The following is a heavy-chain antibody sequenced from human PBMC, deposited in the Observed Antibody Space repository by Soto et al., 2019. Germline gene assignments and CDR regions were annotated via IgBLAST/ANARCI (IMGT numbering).Heavy chain of an antibody. CDR1: GYTFTSDD. J-gene: IGHJ4*02. CDR3: AREVVGAVAG. V-gene: IGHV1-8*01. CDR2: MNPNSGNT. Sequence: SSVNVSCKASGYTFTSDDINWVRQATGQGLEWMGWMNPNSGNTGYAQKFQGRVTMTRNTSISTAYMELSSLRSEDTAVYYCAREVVGAVAGWGQGTLVTVSS. D-gene: IGHD6-19*01.